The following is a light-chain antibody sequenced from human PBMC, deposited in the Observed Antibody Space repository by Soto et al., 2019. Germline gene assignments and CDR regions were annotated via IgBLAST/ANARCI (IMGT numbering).Light chain of an antibody. CDR1: SSDVGGYNY. CDR3: SSYAGSNNFVV. V-gene: IGLV2-8*01. Sequence: QSALTQPAFVSGSPGQSITISCTGTSSDVGGYNYVSWYQHPPGKAPKLMISEVSKRPSGVPDRFSGSKSGNTASLTVSGLQAEDEADYYCSSYAGSNNFVVFGGGTKVTVL. J-gene: IGLJ2*01. CDR2: EVS.